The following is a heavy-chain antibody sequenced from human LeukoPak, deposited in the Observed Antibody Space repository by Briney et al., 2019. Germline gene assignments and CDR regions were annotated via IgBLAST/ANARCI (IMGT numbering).Heavy chain of an antibody. CDR1: GASISSSRYY. V-gene: IGHV4-39*01. CDR3: ASEHGGIAVATIDY. D-gene: IGHD6-19*01. J-gene: IGHJ4*02. CDR2: IYYSGST. Sequence: PSETLSLTCTVSGASISSSRYYWGWIRQPPGKGLEWIGSIYYSGSTYYNPSLKSRVTISVDTSKNQFSLKLSSVTAADTAVYYCASEHGGIAVATIDYWGQGTLVTVSS.